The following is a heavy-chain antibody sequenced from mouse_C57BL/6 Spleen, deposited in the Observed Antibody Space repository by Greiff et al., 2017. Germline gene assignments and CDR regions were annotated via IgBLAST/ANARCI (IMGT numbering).Heavy chain of an antibody. Sequence: VQLKESGPELVKPGASVKMSCKASGYTFTDYNMHWVRQSHGKSLEWIGYINPNNGGTSYNQKFKGKATLTVNKSSSTAYMELRSLTSEDSAVYYCARYNRNAMNYWGQGTSVTVSS. D-gene: IGHD1-3*01. V-gene: IGHV1-22*01. J-gene: IGHJ4*01. CDR3: ARYNRNAMNY. CDR1: GYTFTDYN. CDR2: INPNNGGT.